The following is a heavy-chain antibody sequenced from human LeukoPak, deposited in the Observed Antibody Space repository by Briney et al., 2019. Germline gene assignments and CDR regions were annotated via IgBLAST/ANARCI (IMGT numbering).Heavy chain of an antibody. J-gene: IGHJ4*02. CDR1: GGFISSSSYY. Sequence: SETLSLTCTVSGGFISSSSYYWGWIRQPPGKGLEWIGSIYYSGNTYYNSSLKGRVTISVDTSKNQFSLKLTSVTAADTALYYCARINCGDFWGQGTLVTVSS. CDR2: IYYSGNT. CDR3: ARINCGDF. D-gene: IGHD1-1*01. V-gene: IGHV4-39*07.